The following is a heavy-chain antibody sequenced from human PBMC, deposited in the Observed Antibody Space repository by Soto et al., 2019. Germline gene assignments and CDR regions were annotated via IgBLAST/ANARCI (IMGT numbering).Heavy chain of an antibody. D-gene: IGHD3-10*01. V-gene: IGHV3-74*01. CDR2: IHSDGSAT. CDR1: GFTFSYYW. Sequence: EVQLVESGGDXVQPGGSLRLSCAASGFTFSYYWMHWVRQPPGKGLVWVSRIHSDGSATTYADSVKGRFTISRDNAKNRLYLQMNSLTADDTAVYYCARGDRGAFDDWGQGTLVTVSS. J-gene: IGHJ4*02. CDR3: ARGDRGAFDD.